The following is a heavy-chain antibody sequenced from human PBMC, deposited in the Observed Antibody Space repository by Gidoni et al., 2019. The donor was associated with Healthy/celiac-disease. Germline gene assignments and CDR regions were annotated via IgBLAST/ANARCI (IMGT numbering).Heavy chain of an antibody. CDR2: IYSGGST. CDR3: ARDWPLIRGGVHYYYYGMDV. V-gene: IGHV3-66*02. D-gene: IGHD3-10*01. CDR1: GFTVSSNH. Sequence: EVQLVESGGGLVQPGGSLNLSCAAPGFTVSSNHTSWVRQAPGKGREWVSVIYSGGSTYYADSVKGRFTISRDNSKNTLYLQMNSLRAEDTAVYYCARDWPLIRGGVHYYYYGMDVWGQGTTVTVSS. J-gene: IGHJ6*02.